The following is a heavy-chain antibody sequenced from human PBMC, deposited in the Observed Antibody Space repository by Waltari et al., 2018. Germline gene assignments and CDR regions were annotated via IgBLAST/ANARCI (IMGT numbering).Heavy chain of an antibody. CDR3: AKVGGRSSFDC. V-gene: IGHV3-30*18. Sequence: QVQLVESGGGGVQTGRSLRLSCAASGFTFSSYGMHWVRQAPGRGRALLSVISYDGCNKDYADTVKGLFTISRDDSKNPLYLQMNSLGAEYTAVYYCAKVGGRSSFDCWGQGTLVTVSS. CDR2: ISYDGCNK. CDR1: GFTFSSYG. J-gene: IGHJ4*02. D-gene: IGHD6-6*01.